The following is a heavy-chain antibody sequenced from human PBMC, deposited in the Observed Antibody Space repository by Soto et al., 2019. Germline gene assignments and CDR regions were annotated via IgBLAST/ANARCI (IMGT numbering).Heavy chain of an antibody. J-gene: IGHJ4*02. CDR1: GGTFSSYT. CDR2: IIPILGIA. CDR3: ARTLYSSSWYFYFDY. Sequence: QVQLVQSGAEVKKPGSSVKVSCKASGGTFSSYTISWVRQAPGQGLEWMGRIIPILGIANYAQQFQGRVTITADKSTSTAYMELSSLRSEETAVYYCARTLYSSSWYFYFDYWGEGTLVTVSS. D-gene: IGHD6-13*01. V-gene: IGHV1-69*02.